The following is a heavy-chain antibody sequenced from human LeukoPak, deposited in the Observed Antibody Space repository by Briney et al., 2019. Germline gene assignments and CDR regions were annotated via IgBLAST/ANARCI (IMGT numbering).Heavy chain of an antibody. D-gene: IGHD3-10*01. V-gene: IGHV3-7*01. CDR3: ASNTMVRGVPIDY. Sequence: GGSLRLSCAASGFTFSSYWMSWVRQAPGKGLGWVANIKQDGSEKYYVDSVKGRFTISRDNAKNSLYLQMNSLRAEDTAVYYCASNTMVRGVPIDYWGQGTLVTVSS. CDR2: IKQDGSEK. J-gene: IGHJ4*02. CDR1: GFTFSSYW.